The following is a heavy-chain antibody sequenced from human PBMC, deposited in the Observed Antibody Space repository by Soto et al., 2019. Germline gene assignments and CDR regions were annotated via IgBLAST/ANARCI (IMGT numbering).Heavy chain of an antibody. V-gene: IGHV3-72*01. Sequence: GGSLRLSCAASGFTFSDHYMDWVRQAPRKGLEWVGRTRKKGDSYTTEYAASVKGRFTVSRDDSKNSLYLQMNSLKTEDTAVYHFARVGPPGHDALEFWGQGTMVTVSS. CDR1: GFTFSDHY. CDR2: TRKKGDSYTT. J-gene: IGHJ3*01. D-gene: IGHD3-10*01. CDR3: ARVGPPGHDALEF.